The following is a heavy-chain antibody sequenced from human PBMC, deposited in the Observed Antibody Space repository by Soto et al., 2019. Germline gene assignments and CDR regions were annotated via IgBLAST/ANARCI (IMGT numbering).Heavy chain of an antibody. Sequence: QVQLQQWGAGLLKPSETLSLTCAVYGGSFSGYYWSWIRQPPGTGLEWVGEINHSGSTNYNPALKRRVRLSVDTSKNRFSLKLSSVTAAGTAVYYCARVLGYCSGGSCYPWGYYYYMDVWGKGTPVTVSS. J-gene: IGHJ6*03. CDR3: ARVLGYCSGGSCYPWGYYYYMDV. D-gene: IGHD2-15*01. V-gene: IGHV4-34*01. CDR2: INHSGST. CDR1: GGSFSGYY.